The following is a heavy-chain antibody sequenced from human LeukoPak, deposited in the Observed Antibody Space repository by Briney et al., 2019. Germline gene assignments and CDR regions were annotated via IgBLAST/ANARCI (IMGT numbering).Heavy chain of an antibody. J-gene: IGHJ4*02. CDR1: GGTFSSYA. V-gene: IGHV1-69*05. CDR2: IIPIFGTA. CDR3: ARDTGDGYNQGFDY. D-gene: IGHD5-24*01. Sequence: GSSVKVSCKASGGTFSSYAISWVRQAPGQGLEWMRGIIPIFGTANYAQKFQGRVTITTDESTSTAYMELSSLRSEDTAVYYCARDTGDGYNQGFDYWGQGTLVTVSS.